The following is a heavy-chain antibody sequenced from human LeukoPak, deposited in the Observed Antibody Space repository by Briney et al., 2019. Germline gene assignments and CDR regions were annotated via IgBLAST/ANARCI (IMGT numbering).Heavy chain of an antibody. J-gene: IGHJ4*02. CDR3: ARGRRGHY. CDR2: INHSGST. Sequence: SETLSLTCAVYGGSFVGNSGAGIRKPPGKGLEWIGEINHSGSTNYNPSLKSRVTISVDTSKNQFSLKLSSVTAADTAVYYCARGRRGHYWGQGTLVTVSS. CDR1: GGSFVGNS. V-gene: IGHV4-34*01.